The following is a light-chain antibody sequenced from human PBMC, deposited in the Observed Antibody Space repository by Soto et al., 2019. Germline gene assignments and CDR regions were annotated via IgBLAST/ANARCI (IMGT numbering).Light chain of an antibody. CDR3: QQYNSYPRT. CDR1: QSIRNW. V-gene: IGKV1-5*03. J-gene: IGKJ1*01. CDR2: KAS. Sequence: DIQMTQSPSTLSASVGDRVTITCRASQSIRNWLAWYQHKPGKAPKLLIYKASGLESGVSSRFSGSGSGTEFTLTISGLQPDDFASYYCQQYNSYPRTVGQGTKVEI.